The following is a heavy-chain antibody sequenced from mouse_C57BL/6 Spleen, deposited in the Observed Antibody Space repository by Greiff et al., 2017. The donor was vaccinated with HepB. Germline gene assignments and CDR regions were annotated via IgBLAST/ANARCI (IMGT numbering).Heavy chain of an antibody. V-gene: IGHV1-81*01. CDR2: IYPRSGNT. CDR3: AREKLDDY. Sequence: VQLQQSGAELARPGASVKLSCKASGYTFTSYGISWVKQRTGQGLDWIGEIYPRSGNTYYNEKFKGKATLTADKSSSTAYMELRSLTSEDSAVYFCAREKLDDYWGQGTTLTVSS. J-gene: IGHJ2*01. CDR1: GYTFTSYG.